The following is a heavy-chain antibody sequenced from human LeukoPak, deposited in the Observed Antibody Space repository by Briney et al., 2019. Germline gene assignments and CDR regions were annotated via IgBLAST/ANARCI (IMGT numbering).Heavy chain of an antibody. CDR2: ISGSGGST. CDR1: GFTFSIYA. CDR3: ARDPRSYSSGWQTGLWGGWFDP. D-gene: IGHD6-19*01. V-gene: IGHV3-23*01. Sequence: PGGSLRLSCAASGFTFSIYAMSWVRQAPGMGLEWVSAISGSGGSTYYADSVKGRFTISRDNSKNTLYLQMNSLSTEDTAVYYCARDPRSYSSGWQTGLWGGWFDPWGQGTLVTVSS. J-gene: IGHJ5*02.